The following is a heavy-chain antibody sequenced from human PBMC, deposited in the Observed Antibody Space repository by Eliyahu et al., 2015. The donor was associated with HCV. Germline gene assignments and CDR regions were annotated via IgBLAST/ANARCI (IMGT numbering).Heavy chain of an antibody. CDR1: GYTFTGYY. CDR3: ARDRQVAGDC. V-gene: IGHV1-2*06. J-gene: IGHJ4*02. CDR2: IXPKNGGT. Sequence: QVQLVQSGAEVKKPGASVKVSCKASGYTFTGYYLHWVRQAPGQGLEWMGRIXPKNGGTSFAQKFQGRAXVTRDTSISXAYMELSGLTSDDTAMYYCARDRQVAGDCWGQGTLVTVSS. D-gene: IGHD6-19*01.